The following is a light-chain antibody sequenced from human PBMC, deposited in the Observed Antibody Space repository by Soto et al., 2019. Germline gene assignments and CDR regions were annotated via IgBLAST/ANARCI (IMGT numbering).Light chain of an antibody. CDR2: GAS. V-gene: IGKV3-20*01. CDR1: QSVSSSY. CDR3: QQYGSSRT. J-gene: IGKJ1*01. Sequence: EIVLTKSPGTLSLSPGERATLSCRASQSVSSSYLARYQQKPGQAPRLLIYGASSRATGIPDRFRGSGSGTAFTLTISSLEPEDFAVYYCQQYGSSRTFGQGTKVEI.